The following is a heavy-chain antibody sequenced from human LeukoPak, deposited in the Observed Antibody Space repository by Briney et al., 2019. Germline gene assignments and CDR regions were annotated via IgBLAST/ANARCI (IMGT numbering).Heavy chain of an antibody. CDR3: AKEGRWLQLGGAFDI. J-gene: IGHJ3*02. CDR1: GFTFSSYD. D-gene: IGHD5-24*01. V-gene: IGHV3-30*18. Sequence: PGRSLRLSRAASGFTFSSYDMHWVRQAPGKGLEWVSVISSDENNKYYADSVKGRFTISRDNSKNTLYLQMSSLRPEDTAVYYCAKEGRWLQLGGAFDIWGQGTMVTVSS. CDR2: ISSDENNK.